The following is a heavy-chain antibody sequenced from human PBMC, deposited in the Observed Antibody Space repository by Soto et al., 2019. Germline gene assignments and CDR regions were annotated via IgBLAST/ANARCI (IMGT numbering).Heavy chain of an antibody. CDR2: IYYSGST. CDR3: AREGLGYCSSTSCHRGFYYYGMDV. CDR1: GGSISSGGYY. J-gene: IGHJ6*02. V-gene: IGHV4-31*03. D-gene: IGHD2-2*01. Sequence: QVQLQESGPGLVKPSQTLSLTCTVSGGSISSGGYYWSWIRQHPGKGLEWIGYIYYSGSTYYNPSLKSRVTISVDTSKNQCSLKLSSVTAADTAVYYCAREGLGYCSSTSCHRGFYYYGMDVWGQGTTVTVSS.